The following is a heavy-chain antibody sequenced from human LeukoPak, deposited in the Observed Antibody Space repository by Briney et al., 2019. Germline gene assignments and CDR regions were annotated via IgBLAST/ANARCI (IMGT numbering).Heavy chain of an antibody. CDR2: IYSGGNT. CDR1: GLTVSSNC. J-gene: IGHJ6*03. Sequence: GGSLRPSCAASGLTVSSNCMSWVRQAPGKGLEWVSFIYSGGNTYYADSVKGRFTISRDNSKNTVHLQMNSLRAEDTALYYCARHKRSGSYYYYYYMDVWGKGTTVTVSS. D-gene: IGHD1-26*01. V-gene: IGHV3-53*01. CDR3: ARHKRSGSYYYYYYMDV.